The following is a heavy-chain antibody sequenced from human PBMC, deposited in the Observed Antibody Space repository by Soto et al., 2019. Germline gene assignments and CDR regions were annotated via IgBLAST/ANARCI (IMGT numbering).Heavy chain of an antibody. J-gene: IGHJ4*02. V-gene: IGHV4-4*07. D-gene: IGHD2-15*01. CDR2: IYATGST. CDR3: ARDCSADSCYFLFDY. Sequence: SETLSLTCTVSGGSISSYYWSWIRQPAGKGLEWIGRIYATGSTNYNPSLNRRVTMSVDTSKNQFSLKLGSVTASDTAVYYCARDCSADSCYFLFDYWGQGTLVTVSS. CDR1: GGSISSYY.